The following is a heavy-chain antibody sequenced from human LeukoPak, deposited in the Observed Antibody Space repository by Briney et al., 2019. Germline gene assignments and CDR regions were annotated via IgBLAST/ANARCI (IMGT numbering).Heavy chain of an antibody. J-gene: IGHJ4*02. Sequence: GGSLRLSCAASGFTFGSYAMSWVRQTPGKSLEWVSIITNGGVTTYYADSVRGRFTISRDNSKNMLYLQMNSLRAEDTAVYYCVKLSSGSGSKFGFDSWGQGTLVTVSS. CDR1: GFTFGSYA. CDR2: ITNGGVTT. CDR3: VKLSSGSGSKFGFDS. D-gene: IGHD6-19*01. V-gene: IGHV3-23*01.